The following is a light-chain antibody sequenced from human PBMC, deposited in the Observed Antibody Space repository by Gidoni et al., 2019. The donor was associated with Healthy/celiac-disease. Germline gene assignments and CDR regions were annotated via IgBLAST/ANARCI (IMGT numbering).Light chain of an antibody. CDR1: QDISNY. J-gene: IGKJ4*01. CDR2: DAS. CDR3: QQYDNLPPLT. Sequence: IQMPQSPSSLSASVGDRVTITCQASQDISNYLNWYQQKPGKATKLLIYDASNLETGVPSRFSGSGSGTDFTFTISSLQPEDIATYYCQQYDNLPPLTFGGGTKVEIK. V-gene: IGKV1-33*01.